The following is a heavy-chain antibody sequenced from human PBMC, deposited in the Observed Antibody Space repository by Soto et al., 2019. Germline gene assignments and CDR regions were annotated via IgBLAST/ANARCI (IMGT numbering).Heavy chain of an antibody. CDR2: IIPIFGTA. CDR1: GGTFSSYA. J-gene: IGHJ6*02. D-gene: IGHD3-3*01. V-gene: IGHV1-69*13. Sequence: GASVKVSCKASGGTFSSYAISWVRQAPGQGLEWMGGIIPIFGTANYAQKFQGRVTITADESTSTAYMELSSLRSEDTAVYYCARGNYDFWSGYYTRTYGMGVWGQGTTVTVSS. CDR3: ARGNYDFWSGYYTRTYGMGV.